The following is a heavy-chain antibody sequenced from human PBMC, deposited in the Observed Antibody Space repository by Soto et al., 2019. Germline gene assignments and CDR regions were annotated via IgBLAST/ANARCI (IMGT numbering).Heavy chain of an antibody. CDR1: GFTVSNNY. D-gene: IGHD3-10*01. CDR2: IYSGGYT. J-gene: IGHJ4*02. V-gene: IGHV3-53*01. CDR3: ANPPGGGGY. Sequence: EVQLVESGGGLIQPGGSLRLSCAVSGFTVSNNYMSWVRQAPGKGLEGVSVIYSGGYTAYGDSVKGRFTISRDNSKNTPNPQMNTRGAADRGVFFCANPPGGGGYWGQGTLVTVSS.